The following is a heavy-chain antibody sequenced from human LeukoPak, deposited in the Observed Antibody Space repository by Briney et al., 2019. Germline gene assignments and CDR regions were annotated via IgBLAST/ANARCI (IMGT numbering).Heavy chain of an antibody. CDR3: ATGGDYSDTSGNSYDALDI. V-gene: IGHV4-34*01. CDR2: VGHSGSA. D-gene: IGHD3-22*01. Sequence: SETLSLTCAVSGGSFSAFFWRWIRQPPGKGLEWIGDVGHSGSADYNPSLKSRVTVSADPSKTQFSLKLTSVTAADTAVYYCATGGDYSDTSGNSYDALDIWGQGTMVTVSS. CDR1: GGSFSAFF. J-gene: IGHJ3*02.